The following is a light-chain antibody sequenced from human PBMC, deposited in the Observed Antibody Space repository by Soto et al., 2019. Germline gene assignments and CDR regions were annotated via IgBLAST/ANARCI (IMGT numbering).Light chain of an antibody. V-gene: IGKV3-11*01. CDR3: QQRSNWPLIT. CDR1: QSVSSY. Sequence: EIVLTQSPATLSLSPGERATLSCRASQSVSSYLAWYQQKPGQAPRLLTYDASNRATGIPARFSGSGSGTDFTLTISSLEPEDFAVYYCQQRSNWPLITVGQGTRLEIK. J-gene: IGKJ5*01. CDR2: DAS.